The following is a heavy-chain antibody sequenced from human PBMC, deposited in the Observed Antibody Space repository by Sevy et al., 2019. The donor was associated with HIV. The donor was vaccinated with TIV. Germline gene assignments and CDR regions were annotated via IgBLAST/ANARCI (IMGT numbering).Heavy chain of an antibody. D-gene: IGHD3-22*01. CDR2: INPDSGGP. V-gene: IGHV1-2*02. CDR3: VRDDRDSYFDY. Sequence: ASVKVSCKASGYTFTGYYMHWVRQAPGQGLEWMGWINPDSGGPNYAPKFQGRVTLTRETSISTAYMELSRLKSDDTAVYYCVRDDRDSYFDYWGQGTLVTVSS. J-gene: IGHJ4*02. CDR1: GYTFTGYY.